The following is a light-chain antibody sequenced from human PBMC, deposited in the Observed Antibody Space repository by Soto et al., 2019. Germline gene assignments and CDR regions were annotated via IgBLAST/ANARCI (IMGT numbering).Light chain of an antibody. CDR3: SSYTSSSTLVV. CDR2: DVS. CDR1: SSDVGGYIY. V-gene: IGLV2-14*01. Sequence: QSALTQPASVSGSPGQSITLSCTGTSSDVGGYIYVSWYQQHPGKAPKLMIYDVSNRPSGVSNRFSGSKSGNTASLTISGLQAEDEADYYCSSYTSSSTLVVFGGGTQLTVL. J-gene: IGLJ2*01.